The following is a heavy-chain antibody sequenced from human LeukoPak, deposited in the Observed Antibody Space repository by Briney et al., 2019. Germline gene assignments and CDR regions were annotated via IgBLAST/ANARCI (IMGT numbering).Heavy chain of an antibody. V-gene: IGHV1-2*02. CDR3: ARDHVVVWGEFYFDY. D-gene: IGHD2-2*01. CDR2: INPNSGGT. J-gene: IGHJ4*02. Sequence: ASVKVSCKASGYTFTGYYMHWVRQAPGQGLEWMGWINPNSGGTNYAQKFQGRVTMTRDTSISTAYMELSRLRSDDTAAYYCARDHVVVWGEFYFDYWGQGTLVTVSS. CDR1: GYTFTGYY.